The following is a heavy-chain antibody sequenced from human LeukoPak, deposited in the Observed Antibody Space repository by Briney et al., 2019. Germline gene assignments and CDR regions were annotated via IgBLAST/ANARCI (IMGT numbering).Heavy chain of an antibody. CDR3: ASRDYFDY. J-gene: IGHJ4*02. CDR2: ITADSGTT. CDR1: GFTFSTKS. Sequence: QPGGSLRLSCAVSGFTFSTKSMNWVRQAPGKGLEWVPYITADSGTTYYADSVKGRFTISRDNAKNSLYLQMNSLRDEDTAVYYCASRDYFDYWGQGTLVTVSS. V-gene: IGHV3-48*02.